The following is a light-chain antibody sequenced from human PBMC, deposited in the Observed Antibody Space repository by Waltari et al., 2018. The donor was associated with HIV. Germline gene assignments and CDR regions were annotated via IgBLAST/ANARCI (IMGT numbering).Light chain of an antibody. Sequence: DIVMTQSPDSLAVSLGERATINCKSSHSVLYSYNSENYLAWYQQKPGHPPHLLISWASAREPGVPDRFSGSGSETDFSLTISSLQAEDVAVYYCQQYSATPLSFGGGTKVEIK. CDR3: QQYSATPLS. CDR2: WAS. V-gene: IGKV4-1*01. CDR1: HSVLYSYNSENY. J-gene: IGKJ4*01.